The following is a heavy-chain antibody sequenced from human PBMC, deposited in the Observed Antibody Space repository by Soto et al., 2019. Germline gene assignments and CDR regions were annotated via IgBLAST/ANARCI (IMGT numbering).Heavy chain of an antibody. V-gene: IGHV1-69*01. CDR1: GGTFSSYD. Sequence: QVQLVQSGAEVKKPGSSVKVSCKASGGTFSSYDISWVRQAPGQGLEWMGGIIPIFGTANYAQKFQGRVTITADESTSTAYMELSSLRSEDTAVYYCARDPGTYSSSSRNYYYYGMDVWGQGTTVTVSS. D-gene: IGHD6-6*01. J-gene: IGHJ6*02. CDR2: IIPIFGTA. CDR3: ARDPGTYSSSSRNYYYYGMDV.